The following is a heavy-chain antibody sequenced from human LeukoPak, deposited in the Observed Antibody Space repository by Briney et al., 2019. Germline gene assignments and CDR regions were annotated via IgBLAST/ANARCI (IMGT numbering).Heavy chain of an antibody. V-gene: IGHV3-7*01. J-gene: IGHJ4*02. CDR1: GFTFSSYW. CDR2: IKQDGSEK. Sequence: GGSLRLSCAAPGFTFSSYWMSWVRQAPGKGLEWVANIKQDGSEKYYVDSVRGRFTISRDNAKNSLYLQMNSLRAEDTAVYYCARDLRYCSGGSCYTNDYWGQGTLVTVSS. D-gene: IGHD2-15*01. CDR3: ARDLRYCSGGSCYTNDY.